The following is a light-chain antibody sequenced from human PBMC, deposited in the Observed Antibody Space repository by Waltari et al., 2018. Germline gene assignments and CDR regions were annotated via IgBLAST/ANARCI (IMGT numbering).Light chain of an antibody. CDR1: QSIGRY. CDR3: QNHERLPAT. CDR2: AAS. V-gene: IGKV3-20*01. Sequence: VVLTQSPGTLSLSPGERATLSCRASQSIGRYLVWYQQRPGQAPRLLIYAASTRATGSPDRFSGSGSGTDFTLTISRLEPEDFAVYYCQNHERLPATFGQGTKVEIK. J-gene: IGKJ1*01.